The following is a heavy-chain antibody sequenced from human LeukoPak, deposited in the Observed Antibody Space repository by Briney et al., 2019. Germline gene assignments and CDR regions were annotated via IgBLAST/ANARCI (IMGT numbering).Heavy chain of an antibody. CDR1: GYTFTSYG. V-gene: IGHV1-18*01. J-gene: IGHJ6*02. Sequence: ASVKVSCKASGYTFTSYGISWVRQAPGQGLEWMGWISAYNGNTNYAQKLQGRVTMTTDTSTSTAYMELRSLRSDDTAVYYCARDLDRNDYYYYGMDVWGQGTTVTVSS. CDR2: ISAYNGNT. CDR3: ARDLDRNDYYYYGMDV.